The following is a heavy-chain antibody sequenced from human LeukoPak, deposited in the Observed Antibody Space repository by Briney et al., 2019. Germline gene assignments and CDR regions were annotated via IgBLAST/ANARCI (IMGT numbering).Heavy chain of an antibody. CDR1: GFTFSNSW. J-gene: IGHJ4*02. V-gene: IGHV3-7*01. Sequence: PGGSLRLSCAASGFTFSNSWMTWVRQAPGKGLEWVANINLDGSQKYYVDSVNGRFTASRDNGKNSPYLEMNNLRIEDTAVYYCATDRGPNTFDHWGQGTLITVSS. D-gene: IGHD1/OR15-1a*01. CDR2: INLDGSQK. CDR3: ATDRGPNTFDH.